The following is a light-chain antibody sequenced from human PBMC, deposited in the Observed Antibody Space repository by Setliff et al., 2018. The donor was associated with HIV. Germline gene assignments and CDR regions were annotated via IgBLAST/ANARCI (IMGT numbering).Light chain of an antibody. J-gene: IGLJ1*01. CDR2: QAS. CDR1: SGDAGRYNL. V-gene: IGLV2-23*01. CDR3: CSNTGSNTYV. Sequence: QSALPQPASVSGSPGQSITISCTGTSGDAGRYNLVSWYQQQPGKPPKLMIYQASKRPSGVSNRFSGSKSGNTASLTISGLQAEDEADYYCCSNTGSNTYVFGTGTKVTVL.